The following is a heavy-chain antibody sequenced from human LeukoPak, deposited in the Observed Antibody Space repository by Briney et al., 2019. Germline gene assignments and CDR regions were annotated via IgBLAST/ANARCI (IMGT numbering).Heavy chain of an antibody. D-gene: IGHD3-10*01. J-gene: IGHJ4*02. CDR3: ARDSPATEYYYGSGRRNNYFDY. Sequence: PGGSLRLSCAASGFTFSSYSMNWVRQAPGKGLEWVSSISSSSSYIYYADSVKGRFTIPRDNAKNSLYLQMNSLRAEDTAVYYCARDSPATEYYYGSGRRNNYFDYWGQGTLVTVSS. CDR2: ISSSSSYI. CDR1: GFTFSSYS. V-gene: IGHV3-21*01.